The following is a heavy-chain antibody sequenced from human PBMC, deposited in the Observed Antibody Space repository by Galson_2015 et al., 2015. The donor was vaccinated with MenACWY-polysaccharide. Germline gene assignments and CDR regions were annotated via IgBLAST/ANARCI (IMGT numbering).Heavy chain of an antibody. J-gene: IGHJ4*02. CDR3: ARDYITYCGGDCPFGY. V-gene: IGHV3-30*03. CDR1: GFAFYSYG. Sequence: SLRLSCAAFGFAFYSYGLHWVRQAPGKGLEWVALISSDGDNKPHADSMRGRFTISRDNARNTLYLQMNSLTPDDTAVYFCARDYITYCGGDCPFGYWGQGTLVIVSS. CDR2: ISSDGDNK. D-gene: IGHD2-21*02.